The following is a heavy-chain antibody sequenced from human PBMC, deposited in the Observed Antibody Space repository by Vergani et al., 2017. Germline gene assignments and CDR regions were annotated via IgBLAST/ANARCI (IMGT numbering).Heavy chain of an antibody. V-gene: IGHV4-30-4*01. J-gene: IGHJ5*02. CDR2: IYYSGST. D-gene: IGHD3-22*01. CDR3: ARGITMIVVVTSEGSWFDP. Sequence: QVQLQESGPGLVKPSQTLSLTCTVSGGSISSGDYYWSWIRQPPGKGLEWIGYIYYSGSTYYNPSLKSRVTISVDTSKNQFSLKLSSVTAAETAVYYCARGITMIVVVTSEGSWFDPWGQGTLVTVSS. CDR1: GGSISSGDYY.